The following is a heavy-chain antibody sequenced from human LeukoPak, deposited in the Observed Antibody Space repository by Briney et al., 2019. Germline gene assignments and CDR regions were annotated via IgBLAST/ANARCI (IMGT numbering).Heavy chain of an antibody. J-gene: IGHJ6*03. CDR3: ASMLARIAVAGTDYYMDA. V-gene: IGHV4-34*01. CDR2: INHSGST. Sequence: SETLSLTCAVYGGSFSGYYWSWIRQPPGKGLEWIGEINHSGSTNYNPSLKSRVTISVDTSKNQFSLKLSSVTAADTAVYYCASMLARIAVAGTDYYMDAWGKGTTVTVSS. D-gene: IGHD6-19*01. CDR1: GGSFSGYY.